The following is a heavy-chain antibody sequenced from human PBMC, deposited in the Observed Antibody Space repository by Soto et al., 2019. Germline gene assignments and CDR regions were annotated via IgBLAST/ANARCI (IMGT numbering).Heavy chain of an antibody. V-gene: IGHV4-59*01. J-gene: IGHJ6*02. D-gene: IGHD4-17*01. CDR2: IYYSGST. CDR1: GGSISSYY. Sequence: QVQLQESGPGLVKPSETLSLTCTVSGGSISSYYWSWIRQPPGKGLEWIGYIYYSGSTNYNPSLKSRVTISVDTSKNQFSLKLSSVTAADTAVYYCARGDYGPYYYYGMDVWGQGTTVTVSS. CDR3: ARGDYGPYYYYGMDV.